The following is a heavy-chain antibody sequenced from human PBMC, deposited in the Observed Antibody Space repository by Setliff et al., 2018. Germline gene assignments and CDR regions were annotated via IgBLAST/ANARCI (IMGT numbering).Heavy chain of an antibody. Sequence: SETLSLTCAVSGSAISSGHYWGWIRQPPGKGGLEWIGEIYHSGSINYNPSLKSRVTMSVDKSKNQFSLKLTSVIAADTAVYYCARGLEGEDYFYYMDVWGKGNTVTVSS. J-gene: IGHJ6*03. D-gene: IGHD2-21*01. CDR3: ARGLEGEDYFYYMDV. V-gene: IGHV4-38-2*01. CDR2: IYHSGSI. CDR1: GSAISSGHY.